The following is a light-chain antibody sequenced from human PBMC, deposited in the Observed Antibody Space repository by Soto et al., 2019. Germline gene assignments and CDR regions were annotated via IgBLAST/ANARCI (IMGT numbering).Light chain of an antibody. V-gene: IGKV1-27*01. CDR2: AAY. CDR3: QKYNSAPQA. Sequence: DIQMTQSPSSLSASVGDRVNITCRESQGISNYLAWYQQKPGKVPNLLIYAAYILQSGVPSRFSGSVSGTDFTLTISSLQPEEVATYCCQKYNSAPQAFGQGTRLEIK. J-gene: IGKJ5*01. CDR1: QGISNY.